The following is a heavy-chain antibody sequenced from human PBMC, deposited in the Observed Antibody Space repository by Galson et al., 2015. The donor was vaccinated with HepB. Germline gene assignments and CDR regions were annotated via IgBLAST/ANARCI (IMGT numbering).Heavy chain of an antibody. D-gene: IGHD6-13*01. J-gene: IGHJ4*02. CDR1: GFTVSSNY. CDR2: IYIGGTT. CDR3: ARDLRTQQLVDY. V-gene: IGHV3-53*01. Sequence: PLRLSCAASGFTVSSNYMSWVRQAPGKGLEWVSVIYIGGTTNYADSVKGRFTISRDNSKNTLYLQMNNLRAEDTAVYYCARDLRTQQLVDYWGQGTLVTVSS.